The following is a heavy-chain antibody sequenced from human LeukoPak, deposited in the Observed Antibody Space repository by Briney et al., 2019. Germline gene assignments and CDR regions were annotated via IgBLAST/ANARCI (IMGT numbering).Heavy chain of an antibody. CDR1: GFTFSSYE. CDR3: ARGGTLEYFQY. Sequence: GGSLILSCAASGFTFSSYEMNWVRQAPGKGLEWVSYISSSGSTIYYADSVKGRFTISRDNAKNSLYLQMNSLRAEDTAVYYCARGGTLEYFQYWGQGTLVRVSS. CDR2: ISSSGSTI. J-gene: IGHJ1*01. V-gene: IGHV3-48*03.